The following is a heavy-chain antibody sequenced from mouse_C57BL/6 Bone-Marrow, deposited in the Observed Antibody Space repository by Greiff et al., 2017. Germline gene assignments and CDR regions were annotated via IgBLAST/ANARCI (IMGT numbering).Heavy chain of an antibody. J-gene: IGHJ4*01. D-gene: IGHD2-4*01. Sequence: EVQLQQSGAELVRPGASVKLSCTASGFNIKDDYMHWVKQRPEQGLEWIGWIDPENGDTEYASKFQGKATITADTSSNTAYLQLSSLTSEDTAVYYCTLLYYDYDWAMDYWGQGTSVTVSS. CDR3: TLLYYDYDWAMDY. CDR1: GFNIKDDY. V-gene: IGHV14-4*01. CDR2: IDPENGDT.